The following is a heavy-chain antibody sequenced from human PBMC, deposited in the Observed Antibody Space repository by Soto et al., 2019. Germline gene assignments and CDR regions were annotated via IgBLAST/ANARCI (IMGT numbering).Heavy chain of an antibody. D-gene: IGHD6-13*01. Sequence: PGGSLRLSCAASGFTVSSNYMSWVRQAPGKGLEWVSVIYSGGSTYYADSVKGRFTISRHNSKNTLYLQMNSLRAEDTAVYYCARDPGIAAAAPNSDYYGMDVWGQGTTVTVSS. CDR3: ARDPGIAAAAPNSDYYGMDV. CDR1: GFTVSSNY. CDR2: IYSGGST. J-gene: IGHJ6*02. V-gene: IGHV3-53*04.